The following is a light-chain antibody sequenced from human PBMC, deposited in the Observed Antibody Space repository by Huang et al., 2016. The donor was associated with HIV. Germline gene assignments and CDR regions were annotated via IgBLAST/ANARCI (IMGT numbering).Light chain of an antibody. Sequence: EIVLTQSPGTLSLSPGERATLSCRASQSVSSTYLAWYQQKPGRPPRLLIYAASLRATGIPDRFSGSGSGTDFTLTISRLEPEDFAVYYCQQYGTHPLTFGGGTKVQIK. V-gene: IGKV3-20*01. CDR2: AAS. CDR3: QQYGTHPLT. CDR1: QSVSSTY. J-gene: IGKJ4*01.